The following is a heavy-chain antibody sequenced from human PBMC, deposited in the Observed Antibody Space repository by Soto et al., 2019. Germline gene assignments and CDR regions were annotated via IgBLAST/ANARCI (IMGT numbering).Heavy chain of an antibody. D-gene: IGHD3-3*01. V-gene: IGHV3-21*01. CDR1: GFTFSSYS. CDR2: ISSSSSYI. CDR3: ARGSFGVVIIGYYGMDV. Sequence: GGSLRLSCAASGFTFSSYSMNWVRQAPGKGLEWVSSISSSSSYIYYADSVKGRFTISRDNAKNSLYLQMNSLRAEDTAVYYCARGSFGVVIIGYYGMDVWGQGTTVTVSS. J-gene: IGHJ6*02.